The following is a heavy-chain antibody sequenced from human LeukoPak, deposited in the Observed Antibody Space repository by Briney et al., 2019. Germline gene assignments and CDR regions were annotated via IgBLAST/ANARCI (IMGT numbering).Heavy chain of an antibody. V-gene: IGHV3-49*03. Sequence: GGSLRLSCTASGFTFGDYAMSWFRQAPGKGLKGGGFIRSKAYGGTTEYAASVKGRFTISRDDSKSIAYLQMNSLKTEDTAVYYCTSSTIFGVVRDFDYWGQGTLVTVSS. J-gene: IGHJ4*02. D-gene: IGHD3-3*01. CDR2: IRSKAYGGTT. CDR1: GFTFGDYA. CDR3: TSSTIFGVVRDFDY.